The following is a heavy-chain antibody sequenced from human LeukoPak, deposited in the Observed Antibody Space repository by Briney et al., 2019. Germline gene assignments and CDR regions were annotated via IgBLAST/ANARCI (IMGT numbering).Heavy chain of an antibody. Sequence: GRSLRLSCAASGFTFGSYGMHWVRQAPGKGLEWVAVISYDGSNKYYVVSVKGRFTISRDNSKNTLYLQMNSLRAEDTAVYYCAKDMDSSGCDYWGQGTLVTVSS. J-gene: IGHJ4*02. V-gene: IGHV3-30*18. CDR3: AKDMDSSGCDY. CDR1: GFTFGSYG. D-gene: IGHD6-19*01. CDR2: ISYDGSNK.